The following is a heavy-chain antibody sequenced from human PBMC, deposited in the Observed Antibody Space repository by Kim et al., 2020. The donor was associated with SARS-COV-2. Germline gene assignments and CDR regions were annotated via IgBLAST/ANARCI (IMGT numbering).Heavy chain of an antibody. J-gene: IGHJ4*02. CDR3: AKEGPAAIGGMDY. D-gene: IGHD2-2*01. Sequence: ADSVKDRFTITRDNSKQTLYLQMTSLRAEDTAVYYCAKEGPAAIGGMDYWGQGTLVTVSS. V-gene: IGHV3-23*01.